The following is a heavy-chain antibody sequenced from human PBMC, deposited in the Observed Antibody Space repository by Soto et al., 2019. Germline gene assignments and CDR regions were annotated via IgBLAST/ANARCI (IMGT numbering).Heavy chain of an antibody. V-gene: IGHV3-74*01. CDR1: GFTFSSYW. Sequence: EVQLVESGGGLVQPGGSLRLSCAASGFTFSSYWMHWVRQAPGKGLVWVSRINSDGSSTSYADSVKGRFTISRDNAKNTLYLQMNSLRAEDTAVYYCARDSVVGYSNGYYYYGMDVWGQGTTVTVSS. CDR3: ARDSVVGYSNGYYYYGMDV. J-gene: IGHJ6*02. D-gene: IGHD4-4*01. CDR2: INSDGSST.